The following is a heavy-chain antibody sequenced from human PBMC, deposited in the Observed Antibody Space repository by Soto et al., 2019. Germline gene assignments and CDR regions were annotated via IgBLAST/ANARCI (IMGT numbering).Heavy chain of an antibody. CDR3: SRQPTSIYGDYGFDDYYYGMDV. J-gene: IGHJ6*02. CDR1: GYSFTSYW. D-gene: IGHD4-17*01. CDR2: IYPGDSDT. V-gene: IGHV5-51*01. Sequence: PGESLKISCKGSGYSFTSYWIGWVRQMPGKGLEWMGIIYPGDSDTRYSPSFQGQVTISADKSISTAYLQWSSLKSSDAAMYYFSRQPTSIYGDYGFDDYYYGMDVWGQGTTVTVSS.